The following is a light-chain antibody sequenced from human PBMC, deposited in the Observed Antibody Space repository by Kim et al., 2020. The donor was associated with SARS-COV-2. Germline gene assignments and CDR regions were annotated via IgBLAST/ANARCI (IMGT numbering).Light chain of an antibody. Sequence: DIQMTQSPSSLAASVGDRVTIACRTSQSISTYLNWYQQKPGKAPKLLIYAASSFASGVPSRFSGSGFGTDFILTISSLQPEDFATYYCQQSHTTPLLTFGGGTKVDIK. CDR2: AAS. CDR1: QSISTY. V-gene: IGKV1-39*01. CDR3: QQSHTTPLLT. J-gene: IGKJ4*01.